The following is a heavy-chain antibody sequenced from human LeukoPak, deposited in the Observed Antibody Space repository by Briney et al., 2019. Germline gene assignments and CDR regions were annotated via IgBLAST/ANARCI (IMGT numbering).Heavy chain of an antibody. CDR2: IKPDGSEE. V-gene: IGHV3-7*01. CDR1: GFRFSSWW. Sequence: GGSLRLSCAASGFRFSSWWMSWVRQAPERGLEWVANIKPDGSEEYYVDSVEGRFTNSRDNAKNSLYLQMNSPGAEDTAVYHCARDSGDRTVDYWGQGTLVTVSS. CDR3: ARDSGDRTVDY. J-gene: IGHJ4*02. D-gene: IGHD3-10*01.